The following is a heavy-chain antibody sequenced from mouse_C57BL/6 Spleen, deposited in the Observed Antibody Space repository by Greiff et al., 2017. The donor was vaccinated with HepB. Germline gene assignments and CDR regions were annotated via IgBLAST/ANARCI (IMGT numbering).Heavy chain of an antibody. V-gene: IGHV1-19*01. Sequence: EVKLQESGPVLVKPGASVKMSCKASGYTFTDYYMNWVKQSHGKSLEWIGVINPYNGGTSYNQKFKGKATLTVDKSSSTAYMELNSLTSEDSAVYYCAREVYYDYEKAMDYWGQGTSVTVSS. CDR1: GYTFTDYY. CDR2: INPYNGGT. CDR3: AREVYYDYEKAMDY. D-gene: IGHD2-4*01. J-gene: IGHJ4*01.